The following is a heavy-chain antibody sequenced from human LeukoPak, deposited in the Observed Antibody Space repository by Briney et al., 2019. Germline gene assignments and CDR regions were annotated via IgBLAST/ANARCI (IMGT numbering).Heavy chain of an antibody. J-gene: IGHJ4*02. CDR2: ISSNGGST. V-gene: IGHV3-64*01. CDR3: PRVPTCGSGYWYYDY. Sequence: PGGSLRLSCTAAGFILSRCAMLSIRQAPGKGLEYVSAISSNGGSTYYANSVKGRFTISRDNSKNTLYLQMGSLRAEDMAVYYCPRVPTCGSGYWYYDYWGQGTLVTVSS. CDR1: GFILSRCA. D-gene: IGHD3-3*01.